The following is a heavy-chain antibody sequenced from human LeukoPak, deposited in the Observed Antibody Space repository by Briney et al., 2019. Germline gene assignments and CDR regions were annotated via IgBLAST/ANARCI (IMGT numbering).Heavy chain of an antibody. Sequence: SETLSLTCTVSGYSISSGYYWGWIRQPPGKGLEWIGSIYHSGSTYYNPSLKSRVTISVDTSKNQFSLKLSSVTAADTAVYYCARGVAAAGQGAFDIWGQGTMVTVSS. CDR1: GYSISSGYY. CDR2: IYHSGST. D-gene: IGHD6-13*01. J-gene: IGHJ3*02. V-gene: IGHV4-38-2*02. CDR3: ARGVAAAGQGAFDI.